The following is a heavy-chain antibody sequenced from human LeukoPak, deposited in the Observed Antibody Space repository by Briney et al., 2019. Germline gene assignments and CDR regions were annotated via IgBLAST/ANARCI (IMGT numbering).Heavy chain of an antibody. Sequence: PSETLSLTCTVSGASISGSSHYWGWIRQPPGKGLGWIANIYYSGNTYYNPSLKSRVTISVDTSKNQFSLKLSSVTAADTAIYYCARDGDIVATPDYWGQGTLVTVSS. CDR1: GASISGSSHY. D-gene: IGHD5-12*01. CDR2: IYYSGNT. V-gene: IGHV4-39*07. CDR3: ARDGDIVATPDY. J-gene: IGHJ4*02.